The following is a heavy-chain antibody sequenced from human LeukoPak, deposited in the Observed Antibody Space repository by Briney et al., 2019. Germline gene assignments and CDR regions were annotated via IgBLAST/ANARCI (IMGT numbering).Heavy chain of an antibody. CDR1: GFTFSDYS. CDR2: ITSSSSYM. D-gene: IGHD3-9*01. CDR3: AKSTWFDYFDY. V-gene: IGHV3-21*04. Sequence: GGSLRLSCAASGFTFSDYSMNWVRQAPGKGLEWVSSITSSSSYMYYADSVKGRFTISRDNAKNSLYLQMNRLRADDTAIYYCAKSTWFDYFDYWGQGTLVTVSS. J-gene: IGHJ4*02.